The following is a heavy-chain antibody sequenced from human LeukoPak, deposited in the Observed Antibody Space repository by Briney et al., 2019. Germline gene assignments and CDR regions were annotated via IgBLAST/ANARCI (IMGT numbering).Heavy chain of an antibody. V-gene: IGHV1-24*01. J-gene: IGHJ6*02. CDR1: GYTLTELS. CDR3: ATELRLFGVVMNGMDV. Sequence: ASVKVSCKVSGYTLTELSMHWVRQAPGKGLEWMGGFDPEDGETIYAQKFQGRVTMTEDTSTDTAYMELSSLRSEGTAVYYCATELRLFGVVMNGMDVWGQGTTVTVSS. D-gene: IGHD3-3*01. CDR2: FDPEDGET.